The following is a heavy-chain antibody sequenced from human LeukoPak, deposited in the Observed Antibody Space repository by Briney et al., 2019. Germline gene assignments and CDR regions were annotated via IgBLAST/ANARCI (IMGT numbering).Heavy chain of an antibody. J-gene: IGHJ4*02. Sequence: PSDTLSLTCAVSGGSVNGYYWSWIRQTPGMGLEWIGYIYSSGDINYNPSLTSRLTMSVDTSNNQVSLKLSYVAAADAAVYFCARQPPNTASFDYWGQGTLVTVSS. CDR1: GGSVNGYY. CDR3: ARQPPNTASFDY. D-gene: IGHD2-21*02. CDR2: IYSSGDI. V-gene: IGHV4-59*02.